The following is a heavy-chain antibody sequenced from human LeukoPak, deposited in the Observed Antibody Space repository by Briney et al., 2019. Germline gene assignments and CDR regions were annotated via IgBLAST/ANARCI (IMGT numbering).Heavy chain of an antibody. J-gene: IGHJ4*02. Sequence: SVKVSCKPSGGAFSSYDISWLRQAPGQGLEWMGGITPIFGTANYAQKFQGRVTITAVESMSTAYMELSSLRSEDTAVYYCARGWLAETTVVTPYNYWGQGTLVTVSS. CDR2: ITPIFGTA. CDR3: ARGWLAETTVVTPYNY. D-gene: IGHD4-23*01. CDR1: GGAFSSYD. V-gene: IGHV1-69*13.